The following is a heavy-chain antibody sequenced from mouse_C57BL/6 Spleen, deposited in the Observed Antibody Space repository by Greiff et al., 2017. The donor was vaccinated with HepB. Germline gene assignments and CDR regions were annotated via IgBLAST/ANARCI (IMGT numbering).Heavy chain of an antibody. J-gene: IGHJ1*03. D-gene: IGHD2-5*01. Sequence: QVQLQQPGTELVKPGASVKLSCKASGYTFTSYWMHWVKQWPGQGLEWIGNINPSNGGTNYNEKFKSKATLTVDKSSSTAYMQLSSLTSEDSAVYYCATYSNYWWYFDVWGTGTTVTVSS. CDR3: ATYSNYWWYFDV. CDR2: INPSNGGT. V-gene: IGHV1-53*01. CDR1: GYTFTSYW.